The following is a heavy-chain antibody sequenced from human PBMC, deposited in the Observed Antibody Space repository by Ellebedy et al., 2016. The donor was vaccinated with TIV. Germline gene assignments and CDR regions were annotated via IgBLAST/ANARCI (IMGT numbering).Heavy chain of an antibody. V-gene: IGHV1-69*13. D-gene: IGHD2-2*01. Sequence: SVKVSCXASGGTFSSYAISWVRQAPGQGLEWMGGIIPIFGTANYAQKFQGRVTITADESTSTAYMELSSLRSEDTAVYYCAREEIYCSSTSCLLPRHIFSWFDPWGQGTLVTVSS. CDR1: GGTFSSYA. CDR3: AREEIYCSSTSCLLPRHIFSWFDP. J-gene: IGHJ5*02. CDR2: IIPIFGTA.